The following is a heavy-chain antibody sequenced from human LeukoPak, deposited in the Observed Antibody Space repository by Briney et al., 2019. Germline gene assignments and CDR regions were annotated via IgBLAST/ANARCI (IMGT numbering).Heavy chain of an antibody. CDR1: GFTFSTYA. CDR2: ISGSGGST. Sequence: GGSLRLSCAASGFTFSTYAMSWVRQAPGKGLEWVSAISGSGGSTYYADSVKGRFTISRDNSKNTLYLQMNSLRAEDTAVYYCAKSEVIVVVMPFDYWGQGTLVTVSS. CDR3: AKSEVIVVVMPFDY. J-gene: IGHJ4*02. V-gene: IGHV3-23*01. D-gene: IGHD3-22*01.